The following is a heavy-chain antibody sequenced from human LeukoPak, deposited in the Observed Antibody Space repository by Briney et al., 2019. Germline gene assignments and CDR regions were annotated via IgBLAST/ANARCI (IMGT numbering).Heavy chain of an antibody. CDR3: AKSQRWLQSPFDY. J-gene: IGHJ4*02. V-gene: IGHV3-30-3*02. D-gene: IGHD5-24*01. CDR1: GFTFSSYA. Sequence: PGGSLRLSCAASGFTFSSYAMHWVRQAPGKGLEWVAVISYDGSNKYYADSVKGRFTISRDNSKNTLYLQMNSLRAEDTAVYYCAKSQRWLQSPFDYWGQGTLVTVSS. CDR2: ISYDGSNK.